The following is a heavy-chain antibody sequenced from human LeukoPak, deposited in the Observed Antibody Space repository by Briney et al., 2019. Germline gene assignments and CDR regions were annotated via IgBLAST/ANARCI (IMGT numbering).Heavy chain of an antibody. V-gene: IGHV3-53*01. D-gene: IGHD3-22*01. J-gene: IGHJ4*02. Sequence: GGSLRLSCAASGFTVSSNYMSWVRQAPGKGLEWVSVIYSGGSTYYADSVKGRFTISRDNSKNTLYLQMNSLRAEDTAVYYCASRCYDSSGYPNVDHWGQGTLVTVSS. CDR3: ASRCYDSSGYPNVDH. CDR1: GFTVSSNY. CDR2: IYSGGST.